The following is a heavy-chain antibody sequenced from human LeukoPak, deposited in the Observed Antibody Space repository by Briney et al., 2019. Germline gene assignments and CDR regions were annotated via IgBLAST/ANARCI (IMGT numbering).Heavy chain of an antibody. CDR1: KFTFSSYN. V-gene: IGHV3-21*06. J-gene: IGHJ4*02. CDR3: AREVFWSGYFANLHFDY. D-gene: IGHD3-3*01. Sequence: GGSLRLSCAASKFTFSSYNMNWVRQAPGKGLEWVSSISSTSRYIYYADSVKGRFTISRDIAKNSLFLQMNSLRAEDTAVYYCAREVFWSGYFANLHFDYWGRGTLVTVSS. CDR2: ISSTSRYI.